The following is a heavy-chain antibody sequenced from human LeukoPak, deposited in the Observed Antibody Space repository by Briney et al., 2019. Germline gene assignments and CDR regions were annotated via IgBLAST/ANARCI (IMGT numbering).Heavy chain of an antibody. Sequence: SVKVSCKASGGTFSSYAISWVRQAPGQGLEWMGGIIPIFGTANYAQKFQGRITITADESTSTAYMELSSLRSEDTAVYYCAWDRDGYIRASPQAGLPWGQGTLVTVSS. J-gene: IGHJ5*02. D-gene: IGHD5-24*01. CDR1: GGTFSSYA. CDR3: AWDRDGYIRASPQAGLP. CDR2: IIPIFGTA. V-gene: IGHV1-69*13.